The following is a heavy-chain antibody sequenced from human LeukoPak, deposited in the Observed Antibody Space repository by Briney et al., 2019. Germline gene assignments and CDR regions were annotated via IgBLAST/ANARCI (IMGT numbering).Heavy chain of an antibody. CDR3: ASGADDAFDI. Sequence: GGSLRLSCAASGFTFSSYGMHWVRQAPGKGLEWVAVISYDGSNKYYADSVKGRFTISRDNSKNTPYLQMNSLRAEDTAVYYCASGADDAFDIWGQGTMVTVSS. V-gene: IGHV3-30*03. J-gene: IGHJ3*02. D-gene: IGHD1-1*01. CDR2: ISYDGSNK. CDR1: GFTFSSYG.